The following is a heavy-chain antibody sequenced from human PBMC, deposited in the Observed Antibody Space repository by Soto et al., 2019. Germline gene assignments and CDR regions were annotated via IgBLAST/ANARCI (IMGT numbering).Heavy chain of an antibody. J-gene: IGHJ6*02. V-gene: IGHV4-39*07. Sequence: PSETLSLTCTVSGGSISSTTYSWGWVRQSPGKGLEWIGDIYHSGNTYYSPSLKSRVTISVDKFKNQFSLKLSSVTAADTAVYYCARSMTIYGMDVWGQGTTVTVSS. CDR1: GGSISSTTYS. CDR3: ARSMTIYGMDV. CDR2: IYHSGNT.